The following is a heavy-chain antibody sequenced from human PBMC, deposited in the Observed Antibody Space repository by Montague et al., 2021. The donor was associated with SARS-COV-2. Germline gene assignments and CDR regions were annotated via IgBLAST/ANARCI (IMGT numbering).Heavy chain of an antibody. Sequence: SETLSLTCTVSGGSISSSSYYWGWIRQPPGKGLEWIGSIYYSGSTYYNPSLKSRVTISVDTSKNQFSLKLSSVTAADTAVYYCARHGKTSIAMIVVVLGYFDYWGQGTLVTVSS. D-gene: IGHD3-22*01. J-gene: IGHJ4*02. CDR3: ARHGKTSIAMIVVVLGYFDY. V-gene: IGHV4-39*01. CDR2: IYYSGST. CDR1: GGSISSSSYY.